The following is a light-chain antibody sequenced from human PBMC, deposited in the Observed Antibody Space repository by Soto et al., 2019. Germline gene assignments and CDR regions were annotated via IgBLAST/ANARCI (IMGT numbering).Light chain of an antibody. CDR1: QSVSSSD. J-gene: IGKJ1*01. Sequence: EIVMTQSPGTLSLSPGERATLSCRASQSVSSSDLAWYQQKPGQAPRLLISGASSRATGIPGRFSGSGSGTDFTLTISRLEPEDFAVFYCQQYGTSPPTFGQGTKVDIK. CDR2: GAS. V-gene: IGKV3-20*01. CDR3: QQYGTSPPT.